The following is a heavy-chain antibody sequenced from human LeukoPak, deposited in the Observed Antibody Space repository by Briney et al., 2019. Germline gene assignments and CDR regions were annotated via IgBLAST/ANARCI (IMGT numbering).Heavy chain of an antibody. Sequence: GGSLRLSCAASGFTFSSYAMSWVRQAPGKGLEWVSAISGSGGSTYYADSVKGRFTISRDNSKNTLYLQMNSLRTEDTAVYFCARDSRPTAGPQLWAVNWFDPWGQGTLVTVSS. CDR1: GFTFSSYA. J-gene: IGHJ5*02. CDR3: ARDSRPTAGPQLWAVNWFDP. D-gene: IGHD5-18*01. V-gene: IGHV3-23*01. CDR2: ISGSGGST.